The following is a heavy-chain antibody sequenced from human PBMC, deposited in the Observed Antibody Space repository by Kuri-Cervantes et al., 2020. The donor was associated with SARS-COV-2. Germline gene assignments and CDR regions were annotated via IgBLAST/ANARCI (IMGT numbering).Heavy chain of an antibody. CDR1: GGSISSYY. Sequence: SETLSLTCTVSGGSISSYYWSWIRQPPGKGLEWIGYIYYSGSTNYNPSLKSRVTISVDTSKNQFSLKLSSVTAADTAVYYCASGALGYSSSWYIVDYYGMDVWGQGTTVTVSS. J-gene: IGHJ6*02. V-gene: IGHV4-59*01. CDR3: ASGALGYSSSWYIVDYYGMDV. D-gene: IGHD6-13*01. CDR2: IYYSGST.